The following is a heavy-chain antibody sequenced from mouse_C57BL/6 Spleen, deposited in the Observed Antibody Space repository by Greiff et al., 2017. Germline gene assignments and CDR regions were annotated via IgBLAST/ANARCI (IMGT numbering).Heavy chain of an antibody. D-gene: IGHD1-1*01. V-gene: IGHV1-63*01. J-gene: IGHJ3*01. CDR2: IYPGGGYT. CDR3: ARRDYGSSYFAY. CDR1: GYTFTNYW. Sequence: QVQLQQSGAELVRPGTSVKMSCKASGYTFTNYWIGWAKQRPGHGLEWIGDIYPGGGYTNYNEKFKGKATLTADKSSSTAYMQVSSLTSEDSAIYYCARRDYGSSYFAYWGQGTLVTVSA.